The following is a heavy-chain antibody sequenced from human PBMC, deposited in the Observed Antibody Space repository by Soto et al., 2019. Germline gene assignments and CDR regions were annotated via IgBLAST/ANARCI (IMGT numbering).Heavy chain of an antibody. V-gene: IGHV4-34*01. CDR3: ARRQLGRYYGMDV. J-gene: IGHJ6*02. CDR2: INHSGST. Sequence: SETLSLTCAVYGGAFSGYYWSWIRQPPGKGLEWIGEINHSGSTNYNPSLKSRVTISVDTSKNQFSLKLSSVTAADTAVYYCARRQLGRYYGMDVWGQGTTVTVSS. CDR1: GGAFSGYY. D-gene: IGHD6-13*01.